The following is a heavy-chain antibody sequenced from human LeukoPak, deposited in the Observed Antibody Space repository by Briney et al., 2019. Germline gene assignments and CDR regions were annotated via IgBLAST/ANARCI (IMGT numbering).Heavy chain of an antibody. CDR2: IYYTGSS. J-gene: IGHJ4*02. D-gene: IGHD3-16*02. V-gene: IGHV4-59*01. CDR1: GSSLSSYY. Sequence: SETLSLTCTVSGSSLSSYYWSWIRQPPGKGLEWIGYIYYTGSSNYNPSLKSRVTISVDTSKNQFSLKLSSVTAADTAVYYCAREYYDYVWGSYRTFDYWGQGTLVTVSS. CDR3: AREYYDYVWGSYRTFDY.